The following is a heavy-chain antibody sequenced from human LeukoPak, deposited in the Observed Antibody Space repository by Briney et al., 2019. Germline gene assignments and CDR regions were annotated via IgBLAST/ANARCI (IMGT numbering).Heavy chain of an antibody. V-gene: IGHV3-30*18. J-gene: IGHJ4*02. D-gene: IGHD6-13*01. CDR3: AKVGIGSRDGYFDY. CDR1: GFTFSIYA. CDR2: ISKDGGSNK. Sequence: PGGSLRLFCAASGFTFSIYAMSWVRQAPGKGLEWVAVISKDGGSNKYHADSVKGRFTISRDNSMNTLYLQMNSLRAEDTAVYYCAKVGIGSRDGYFDYWGQGTLVTVSS.